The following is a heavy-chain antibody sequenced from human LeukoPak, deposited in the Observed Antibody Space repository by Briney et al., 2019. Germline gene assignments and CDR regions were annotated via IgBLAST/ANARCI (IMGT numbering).Heavy chain of an antibody. J-gene: IGHJ4*02. D-gene: IGHD2-15*01. Sequence: SESLSLTCTVSGGSISNYYWSWIRQPPGKGLEWIGYIFYSGNTNYNPSLKSRVSISLDTSKNQFSLKLSSVTAADTAVYYCATSATGYWNYWGQESLGSVSS. V-gene: IGHV4-59*08. CDR2: IFYSGNT. CDR1: GGSISNYY. CDR3: ATSATGYWNY.